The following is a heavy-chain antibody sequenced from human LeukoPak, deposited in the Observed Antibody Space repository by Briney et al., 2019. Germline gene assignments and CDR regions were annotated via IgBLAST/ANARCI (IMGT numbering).Heavy chain of an antibody. J-gene: IGHJ5*02. CDR1: GGSISSYY. Sequence: SETLSLTCTVSGGSISSYYWSWIRQPAGKGLEWIGRIYTSGSTNYNPSLKSRVTMSVDTSKNQFSLKLSSVTAADTAVYYCARDQSAGTPIAAEYFVSGFDPWGQGTLVTVSS. V-gene: IGHV4-4*07. D-gene: IGHD6-13*01. CDR3: ARDQSAGTPIAAEYFVSGFDP. CDR2: IYTSGST.